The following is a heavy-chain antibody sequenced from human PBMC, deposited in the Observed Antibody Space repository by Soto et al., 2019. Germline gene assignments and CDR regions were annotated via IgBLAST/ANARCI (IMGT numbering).Heavy chain of an antibody. CDR2: ISAYNGNT. Sequence: QVQLVQSGAEVKKPGASVKVSCKASGYTFTSYGISWVRQAPGQGLEWMGWISAYNGNTNYAQKLQGRVTMTTDTATSPAYMELRSLLCDDTAEYYWARVTWATRDRGWYFVYDWGQGTLVTVCS. V-gene: IGHV1-18*01. CDR3: ARVTWATRDRGWYFVYD. CDR1: GYTFTSYG. J-gene: IGHJ1*01. D-gene: IGHD6-19*01.